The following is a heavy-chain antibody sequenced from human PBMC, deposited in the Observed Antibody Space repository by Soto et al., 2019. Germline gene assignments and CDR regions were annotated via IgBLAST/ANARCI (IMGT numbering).Heavy chain of an antibody. V-gene: IGHV1-69*13. CDR1: GGTFSSYA. CDR2: IIPIFGTA. Sequence: SVKVSCKASGGTFSSYAISWVRQAPGQGLEWMGGIIPIFGTANYAQKFQGRVTITADESTSTAYMELSSLRSEDTAVYYCARGAAAGTMHYYYYYGMDVWGQGTTVTVSS. J-gene: IGHJ6*02. CDR3: ARGAAAGTMHYYYYYGMDV. D-gene: IGHD6-13*01.